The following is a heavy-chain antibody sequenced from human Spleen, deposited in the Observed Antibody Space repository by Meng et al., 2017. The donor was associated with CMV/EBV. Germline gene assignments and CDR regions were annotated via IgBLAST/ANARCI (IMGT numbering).Heavy chain of an antibody. CDR2: IYRGGNT. D-gene: IGHD6-19*01. Sequence: GESLKISCEVSGFTVSSKYMHWVRQTPEKGLEWVSVIYRGGNTYYGDSVKGRFTISRDSAKNSLYLQMNSLRAEDTAVYYCARDTGQWLATGPYYYYGMDVWGQGTTVTVSS. V-gene: IGHV3-53*01. CDR1: GFTVSSKY. CDR3: ARDTGQWLATGPYYYYGMDV. J-gene: IGHJ6*02.